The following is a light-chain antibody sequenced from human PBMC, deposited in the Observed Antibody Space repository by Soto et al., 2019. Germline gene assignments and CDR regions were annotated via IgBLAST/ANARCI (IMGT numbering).Light chain of an antibody. V-gene: IGKV3-11*01. J-gene: IGKJ4*01. CDR1: QSVGSF. Sequence: EIVLTQSPATLSLSSGERATLSCRASQSVGSFLVWYQQKPGQAPRLLIYDASKRATGIPARFSGSGSGTDFTLTISSLEPEDFAVYYCQQREKWPLTFGGGTKVEIK. CDR2: DAS. CDR3: QQREKWPLT.